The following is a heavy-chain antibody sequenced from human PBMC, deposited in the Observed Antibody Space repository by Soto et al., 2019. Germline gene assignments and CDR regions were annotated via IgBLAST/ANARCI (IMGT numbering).Heavy chain of an antibody. CDR1: GFTFSSYG. J-gene: IGHJ4*02. Sequence: GGSLRLSCAASGFTFSSYGMHWVRQAPGKGLEWVAVISYDGSNKYYADSVKGRFTISRDNSKNTLYLQMNSLRAEDTAVYYCAKLGWAYWGQGTLVTVSS. CDR3: AKLGWAY. D-gene: IGHD7-27*01. V-gene: IGHV3-30*18. CDR2: ISYDGSNK.